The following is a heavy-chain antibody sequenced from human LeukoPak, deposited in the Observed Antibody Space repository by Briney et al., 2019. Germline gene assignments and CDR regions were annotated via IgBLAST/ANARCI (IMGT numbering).Heavy chain of an antibody. CDR2: IYSSGST. V-gene: IGHV3-53*01. J-gene: IGHJ4*02. D-gene: IGHD3-10*01. Sequence: GGSLRLSCAASGFTVSSNYMSWVRQAPGKGLEWVSVIYSSGSTYYADSVKGRFTISRDNSKNTLYLQMNSLRAEDTAVYYCARAWFGELAFDYWGQGTLVTVSS. CDR1: GFTVSSNY. CDR3: ARAWFGELAFDY.